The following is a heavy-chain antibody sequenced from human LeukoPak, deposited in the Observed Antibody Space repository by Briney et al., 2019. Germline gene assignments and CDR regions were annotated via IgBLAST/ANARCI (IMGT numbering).Heavy chain of an antibody. V-gene: IGHV1-18*01. Sequence: GASVKVSCKASGYTFTSYGISWVRQAPGQGLEWMGWISAYNGNTNYAQKLQGRVTMTTDTSTSTAYMELRSLRSDDTAVYYCARDPRYSSGWYGHPPLDCWGQGTLVTVSS. CDR1: GYTFTSYG. J-gene: IGHJ4*02. D-gene: IGHD6-19*01. CDR3: ARDPRYSSGWYGHPPLDC. CDR2: ISAYNGNT.